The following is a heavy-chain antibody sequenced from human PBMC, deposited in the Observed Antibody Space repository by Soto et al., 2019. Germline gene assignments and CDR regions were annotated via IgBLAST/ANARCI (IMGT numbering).Heavy chain of an antibody. CDR3: TRDRGVVVVPSAISHYYYYGMDV. D-gene: IGHD2-2*01. J-gene: IGHJ6*02. V-gene: IGHV3-49*03. CDR2: IRSKAYGGTT. Sequence: GGSLRLSCTASGFTFGDYAMSWFRQAPGKGLEWVGFIRSKAYGGTTEYAASVKGRFTISRDDSKSIAYLQMNSLKTEDTAVYYCTRDRGVVVVPSAISHYYYYGMDVWGQGTTVTVSS. CDR1: GFTFGDYA.